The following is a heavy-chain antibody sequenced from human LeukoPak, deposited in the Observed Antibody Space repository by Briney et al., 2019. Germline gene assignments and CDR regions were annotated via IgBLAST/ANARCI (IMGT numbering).Heavy chain of an antibody. CDR2: IIPIFGTA. V-gene: IGHV1-69*05. D-gene: IGHD3-16*01. CDR1: GGTFSSYA. CDR3: ARGLTTFGGVSGVFDY. J-gene: IGHJ4*02. Sequence: ASVKVSCKASGGTFSSYAISWVRQAPGQGLEWMGRIIPIFGTANYAQKFQGRVTITTDESTSTAYMEVSSLRSEDTTVYYCARGLTTFGGVSGVFDYWGQGTLVTVSS.